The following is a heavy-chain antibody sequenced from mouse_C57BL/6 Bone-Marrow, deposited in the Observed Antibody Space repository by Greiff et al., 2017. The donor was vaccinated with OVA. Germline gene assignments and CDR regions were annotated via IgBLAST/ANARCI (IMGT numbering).Heavy chain of an antibody. CDR3: VRQALPYYYFDY. Sequence: EVKLVESGGGLVQPKGSLKLSCAASGFSFNTYAMNWVRQAPGKGLEWVARIRSKSNNYATYYADSVKDRFTISRDDSESMLYLQMNNLKTEDTAMDYCVRQALPYYYFDYWGQGTTLTVSS. CDR2: IRSKSNNYAT. J-gene: IGHJ2*01. CDR1: GFSFNTYA. D-gene: IGHD2-10*01. V-gene: IGHV10-1*01.